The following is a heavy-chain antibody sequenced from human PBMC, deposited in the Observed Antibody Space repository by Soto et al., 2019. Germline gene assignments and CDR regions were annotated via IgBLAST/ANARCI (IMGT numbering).Heavy chain of an antibody. CDR2: ISYDGSDG. D-gene: IGHD2-21*02. V-gene: IGHV3-30*03. CDR3: ATGHRGLTGTTVVVTVPGWFDP. CDR1: GFTFGVYN. J-gene: IGHJ5*02. Sequence: QVQLVESGGGVVQPGGSLRLSCAASGFTFGVYNMQWVRQAPGKGPECVAVISYDGSDGYYSDSVRGRFTISRDNSNNMLYLEMNSLRPEVTAVYYCATGHRGLTGTTVVVTVPGWFDPWGQGALVTVSS.